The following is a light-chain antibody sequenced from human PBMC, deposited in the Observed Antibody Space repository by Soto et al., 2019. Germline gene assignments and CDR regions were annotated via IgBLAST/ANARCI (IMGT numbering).Light chain of an antibody. V-gene: IGKV1-39*01. Sequence: DIQMTQSPSSLSASVGDRVTITCRASQSISSYLNWYQQKPGKAPKLLIYAASSLQSVVPSRFSGSGSGTDFTLTISSLQPEDFATYYCHQSYSTWWTFGQGTKVEIK. CDR3: HQSYSTWWT. J-gene: IGKJ1*01. CDR2: AAS. CDR1: QSISSY.